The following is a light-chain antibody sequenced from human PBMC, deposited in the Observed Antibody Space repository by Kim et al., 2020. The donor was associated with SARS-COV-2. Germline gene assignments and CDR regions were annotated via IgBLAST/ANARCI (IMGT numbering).Light chain of an antibody. CDR2: DND. Sequence: QAVVTQPPSVSAAPGHKVTISCSGIRSNIGNNPVSWYQQFPGTAPRLITYDNDKRPSGIPDRFSSSKSGTSATLGITGLRTGDEADYYCATWDSSLSVGVFGGGTQLTVL. CDR1: RSNIGNNP. V-gene: IGLV1-51*01. CDR3: ATWDSSLSVGV. J-gene: IGLJ3*02.